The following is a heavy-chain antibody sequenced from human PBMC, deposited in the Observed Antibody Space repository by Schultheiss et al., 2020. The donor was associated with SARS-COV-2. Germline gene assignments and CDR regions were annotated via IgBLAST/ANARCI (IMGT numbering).Heavy chain of an antibody. J-gene: IGHJ6*03. V-gene: IGHV3-53*04. Sequence: GESLKISCAASGFTVSSNYMSWVRQAPGKGLEWVSVIYSGGSTYYADSVKGRFTISRHNSKNTLYLQMNSLRAEDTAVYYCARGVVVPAAIIEDYYYMDVWGKGTTVTVSS. CDR2: IYSGGST. CDR1: GFTVSSNY. D-gene: IGHD2-2*02. CDR3: ARGVVVPAAIIEDYYYMDV.